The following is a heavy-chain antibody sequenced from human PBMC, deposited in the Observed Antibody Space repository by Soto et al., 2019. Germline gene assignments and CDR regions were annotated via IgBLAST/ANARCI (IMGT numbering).Heavy chain of an antibody. CDR1: GGTFSMSG. CDR2: IIPIFPTA. CDR3: ARDEGYRRSQYFIDI. J-gene: IGHJ4*02. V-gene: IGHV1-69*01. Sequence: QVQLVQSGAEVKKPGSSVKVSCKASGGTFSMSGLIWVRQAPGQGLEWVWGIIPIFPTAHYGQNFQGRVTITADASTTTAYMELSSLRSEDTAVYYCARDEGYRRSQYFIDIWVKGTLVTVSA. D-gene: IGHD3-9*01.